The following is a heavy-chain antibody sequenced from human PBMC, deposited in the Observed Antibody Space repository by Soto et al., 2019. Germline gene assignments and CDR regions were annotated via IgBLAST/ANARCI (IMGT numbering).Heavy chain of an antibody. D-gene: IGHD5-18*01. CDR2: INPNSGAT. J-gene: IGHJ4*02. Sequence: ASVKVSCKPSGYTFTRYYMQWVRQAPGQGLEWMGWINPNSGATNYAQKFQGRITMTRDTSISTAYMELNSLRAEDTALYYCAKAAGYTYGHPAFDYWGQGTLVTVSS. CDR3: AKAAGYTYGHPAFDY. CDR1: GYTFTRYY. V-gene: IGHV1-2*02.